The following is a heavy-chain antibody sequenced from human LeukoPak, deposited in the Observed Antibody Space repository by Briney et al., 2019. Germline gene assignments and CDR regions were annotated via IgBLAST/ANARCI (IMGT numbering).Heavy chain of an antibody. CDR3: ASRQESTVTYAFDI. CDR1: GFTFSSYA. CDR2: ISSNGGST. V-gene: IGHV3-64*01. D-gene: IGHD4-17*01. Sequence: PGGSLRLSCAAPGFTFSSYAMHWVRQAPGKGLEYVSAISSNGGSTYYANSVKGRFTIARDNSKNTLYLQMNSLRAEDTAVYYCASRQESTVTYAFDIWGQGTMVTVSS. J-gene: IGHJ3*02.